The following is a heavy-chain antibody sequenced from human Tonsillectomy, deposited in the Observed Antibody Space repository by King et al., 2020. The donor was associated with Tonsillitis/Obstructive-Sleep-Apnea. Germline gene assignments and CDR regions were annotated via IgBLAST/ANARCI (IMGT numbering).Heavy chain of an antibody. CDR2: IKSKIDGGTT. CDR1: GFTFSNAW. J-gene: IGHJ3*02. V-gene: IGHV3-15*01. Sequence: VQLVESGGGLVKPGGSLRLSCEGSGFTFSNAWMSWVRQAPGKGLEWVGRIKSKIDGGTTDYAAPVKGRFTIPRDDSKNTLYLQMNSLKTEDTAGYYCTTWRGSSGWYAFDIWGQGTMVTVSS. CDR3: TTWRGSSGWYAFDI. D-gene: IGHD6-19*01.